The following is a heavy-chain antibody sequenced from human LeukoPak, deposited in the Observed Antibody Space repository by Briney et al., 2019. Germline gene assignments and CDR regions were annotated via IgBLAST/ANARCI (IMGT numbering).Heavy chain of an antibody. CDR1: GFTVSSNY. CDR3: TRNWGSDNWFDP. CDR2: IYSGGST. D-gene: IGHD7-27*01. V-gene: IGHV3-53*01. J-gene: IGHJ5*02. Sequence: GGSLRLSCAASGFTVSSNYMTWVRQAPGKGLEWVSVIYSGGSTYYADPVKGRFTISRDNSKNTLYLQMNSLRAEDTAVYYCTRNWGSDNWFDPWGQGTLVTVSS.